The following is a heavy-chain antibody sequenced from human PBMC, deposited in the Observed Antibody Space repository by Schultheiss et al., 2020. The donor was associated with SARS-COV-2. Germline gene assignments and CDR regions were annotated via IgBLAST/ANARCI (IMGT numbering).Heavy chain of an antibody. CDR1: GGSISSGSYY. CDR3: ARVYHWFDP. Sequence: SETLSLTCAVSGGSISSGSYYWSWIRQPAGKGLEWIGRIYTSGSTYYNPSLKSRVTISVDTSKNQFSLKLSSVAAADTAVYYCARVYHWFDPWGQGTLVTVSS. V-gene: IGHV4-61*02. J-gene: IGHJ5*02. CDR2: IYTSGST. D-gene: IGHD1-14*01.